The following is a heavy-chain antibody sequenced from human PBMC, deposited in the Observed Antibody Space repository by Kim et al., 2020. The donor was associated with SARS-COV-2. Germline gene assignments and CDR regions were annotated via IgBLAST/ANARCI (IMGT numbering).Heavy chain of an antibody. CDR1: GYSFTSYW. CDR2: IYPGDSDT. V-gene: IGHV5-51*01. D-gene: IGHD3-22*01. Sequence: GESLQISCQGSGYSFTSYWIGWVRQMPGKGLEWMGIIYPGDSDTRYSPSFQGQVTISADKSISTAYLQWSSLKASDTAMYYCASVTYYYDSSGYYPDYGMDVWGQGTTVTVSS. CDR3: ASVTYYYDSSGYYPDYGMDV. J-gene: IGHJ6*02.